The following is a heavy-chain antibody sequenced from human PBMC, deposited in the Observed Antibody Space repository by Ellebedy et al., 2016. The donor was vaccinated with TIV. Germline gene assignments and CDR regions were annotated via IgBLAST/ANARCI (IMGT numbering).Heavy chain of an antibody. CDR2: IVGSGGSR. Sequence: PGGSLRLSCAASGFSFSSYAMSWVRQAPGKGLEWVSGIVGSGGSRYADFVKGRFTISRDNSKSTLDLQMSSLRAEDTAVYYCAKDRTPGDGYWVFDQWGQGTLVTVSS. D-gene: IGHD5-18*01. V-gene: IGHV3-23*01. CDR1: GFSFSSYA. CDR3: AKDRTPGDGYWVFDQ. J-gene: IGHJ4*02.